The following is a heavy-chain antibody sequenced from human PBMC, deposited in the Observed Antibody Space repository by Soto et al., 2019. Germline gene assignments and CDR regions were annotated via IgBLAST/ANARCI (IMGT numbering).Heavy chain of an antibody. V-gene: IGHV3-21*06. Sequence: EVHLVESGGGLVKPGGSLRLSCAVSGFTFSSCTMNWVRQAPGKGLEWVSSISPSSGHIYYADSVKGRFTISRDNAKDSLCLQMNSLRGEDAAVYDCSGCSGGACHKNYGMDVWGQGTTVTVSS. CDR2: ISPSSGHI. J-gene: IGHJ6*02. CDR1: GFTFSSCT. CDR3: SGCSGGACHKNYGMDV. D-gene: IGHD2-15*01.